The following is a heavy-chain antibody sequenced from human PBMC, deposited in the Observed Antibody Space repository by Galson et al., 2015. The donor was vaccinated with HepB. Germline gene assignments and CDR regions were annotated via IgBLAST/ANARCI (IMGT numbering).Heavy chain of an antibody. D-gene: IGHD6-19*01. J-gene: IGHJ1*01. CDR3: VRDSNIPVAAGGYFQN. V-gene: IGHV3-11*06. CDR2: ISGDSVYI. Sequence: SLRLSCAASGFNFNDHYMTWVRQAPGKGLEWVSYISGDSVYIHHADSVKGRFTISRDNAKNSLYLQMNDLRAEDTALYYCVRDSNIPVAAGGYFQNWGQGTLVTVSS. CDR1: GFNFNDHY.